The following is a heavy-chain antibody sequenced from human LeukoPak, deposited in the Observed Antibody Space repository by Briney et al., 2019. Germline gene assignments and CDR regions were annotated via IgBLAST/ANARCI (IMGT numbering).Heavy chain of an antibody. CDR3: ARDPPRMDFWSGYGKFYYYYYMDV. D-gene: IGHD3-3*01. Sequence: PSETLSLTCAVSGYSISSGYYWGWIRQPAGKGLEWLGSIYHSGSTYYNPSLKSRVTISVDTSKNQFSLKLSSVTAADTAVYYCARDPPRMDFWSGYGKFYYYYYMDVWGKGTTVTVSS. J-gene: IGHJ6*03. CDR1: GYSISSGYY. V-gene: IGHV4-38-2*02. CDR2: IYHSGST.